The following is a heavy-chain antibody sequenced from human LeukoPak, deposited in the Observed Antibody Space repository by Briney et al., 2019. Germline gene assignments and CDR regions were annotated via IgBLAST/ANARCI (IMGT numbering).Heavy chain of an antibody. CDR1: GYTFTGYY. CDR3: ARGSDSSSWYTLGPWFDP. Sequence: ASVTVSCKASGYTFTGYYIHWVRQATGQGLEWMGWMDPNSGNTGYAQKFQGRVTFTRNTSISTAYMELSSLRSEDTAVYYCARGSDSSSWYTLGPWFDPWGQGTLVTVSS. D-gene: IGHD6-13*01. J-gene: IGHJ5*02. CDR2: MDPNSGNT. V-gene: IGHV1-8*03.